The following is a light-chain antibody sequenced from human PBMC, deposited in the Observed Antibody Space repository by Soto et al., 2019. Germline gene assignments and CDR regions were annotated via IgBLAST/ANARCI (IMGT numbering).Light chain of an antibody. CDR2: EVT. J-gene: IGLJ1*01. CDR3: SSYEGSTTLV. Sequence: QSVLTQPPSASGSPGQSVTISCTGTSSDVDIYNYVSWYQQHPGKAPKLIIYEVTNRPSGVPDRFSGSKSVNTASLPVSGLQTEDEAEYYCSSYEGSTTLVFGTGTKVTVL. V-gene: IGLV2-8*01. CDR1: SSDVDIYNY.